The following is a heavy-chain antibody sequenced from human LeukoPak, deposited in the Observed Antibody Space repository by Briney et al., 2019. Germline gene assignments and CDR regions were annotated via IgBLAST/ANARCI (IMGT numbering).Heavy chain of an antibody. CDR1: GSTFTSYG. D-gene: IGHD1-26*01. CDR3: AGGIVGAPYDTFDI. CDR2: FSAYNGNT. Sequence: GASVKVSCKASGSTFTSYGISWVRQAPGQGLEWMGWFSAYNGNTNYAQKLQGRVTMTTDTSTSTAYMELRSLRSDDTAVYYCAGGIVGAPYDTFDIWGQGTMVTVSS. J-gene: IGHJ3*02. V-gene: IGHV1-18*01.